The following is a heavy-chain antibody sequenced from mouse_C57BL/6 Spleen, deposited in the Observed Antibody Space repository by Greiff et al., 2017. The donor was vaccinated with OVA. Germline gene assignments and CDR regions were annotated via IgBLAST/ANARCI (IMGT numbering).Heavy chain of an antibody. CDR2: INPNNGGT. Sequence: VQLKESGPELVKPGASVKMSCKASGYTFTDYNMHWVKQSHGKSLEWIGYINPNNGGTSYNQKFKGKATLTVNKSSSTAYMELRSLTSEDSAVYYCARGTTVVASYFDVWGKGTTLTVSS. J-gene: IGHJ2*01. CDR1: GYTFTDYN. D-gene: IGHD1-1*01. CDR3: ARGTTVVASYFDV. V-gene: IGHV1-22*01.